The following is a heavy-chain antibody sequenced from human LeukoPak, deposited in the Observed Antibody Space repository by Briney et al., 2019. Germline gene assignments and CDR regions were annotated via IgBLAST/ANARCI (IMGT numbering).Heavy chain of an antibody. V-gene: IGHV4-59*05. J-gene: IGHJ4*02. CDR1: GGSISSYY. Sequence: SETLSLTCTVSGGSISSYYWSWIRQPPGKGLEWIGSIYYSGSTYYNPSLKSRVTISVGTSKSQFSLKLSSVTAADTAVYYCARIAAAGTGYWGQGTLVTVSS. D-gene: IGHD6-13*01. CDR3: ARIAAAGTGY. CDR2: IYYSGST.